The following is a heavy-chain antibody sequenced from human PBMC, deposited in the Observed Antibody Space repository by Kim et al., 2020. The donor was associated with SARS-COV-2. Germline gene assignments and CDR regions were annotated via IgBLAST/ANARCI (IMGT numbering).Heavy chain of an antibody. D-gene: IGHD1-26*01. CDR3: ARGRGSYYSV. Sequence: SETLSLTCAVYGGSFSGYYWSWIRQPPGKGLEWIGEINHSGSTNYNPSLKSRFTISVDTSKNQFSLKLSSVTAADTAVYYCARGRGSYYSVWGQGTLVTVSS. CDR2: INHSGST. V-gene: IGHV4-34*01. J-gene: IGHJ4*02. CDR1: GGSFSGYY.